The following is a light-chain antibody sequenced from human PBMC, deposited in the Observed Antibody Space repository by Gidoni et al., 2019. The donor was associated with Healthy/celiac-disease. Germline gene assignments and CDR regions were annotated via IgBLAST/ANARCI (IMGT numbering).Light chain of an antibody. J-gene: IGKJ2*01. Sequence: DIQMTQSPSTLSASVGDRVTTTCRASQSISSWLAWYQQKPGKAPKLLIYKASSLESGVPSRFSGSGSGTEFTLTISSLQPDDFATYYCQQYNSYPVTFXQXTKLEIK. CDR2: KAS. CDR1: QSISSW. CDR3: QQYNSYPVT. V-gene: IGKV1-5*03.